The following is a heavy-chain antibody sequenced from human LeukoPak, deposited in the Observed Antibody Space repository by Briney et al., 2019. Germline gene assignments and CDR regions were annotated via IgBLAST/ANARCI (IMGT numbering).Heavy chain of an antibody. Sequence: GGSLRLSCAASGFTFDDYAMHWVRQAPGKGLEWVSGISWNSGTIGYADSVEGRFTISRDKARNSLYLQMNSLRTEDTALYYCAKVGQTVTTFDYWGQGTLVTVSS. CDR3: AKVGQTVTTFDY. J-gene: IGHJ4*02. CDR2: ISWNSGTI. CDR1: GFTFDDYA. V-gene: IGHV3-9*01. D-gene: IGHD4-17*01.